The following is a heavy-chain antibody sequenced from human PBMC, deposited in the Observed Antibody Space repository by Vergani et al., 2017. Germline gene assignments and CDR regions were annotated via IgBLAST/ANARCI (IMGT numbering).Heavy chain of an antibody. J-gene: IGHJ6*02. D-gene: IGHD1-26*01. CDR3: ARNGATISAPTYGMDV. V-gene: IGHV4-59*12. CDR2: FYYSGST. Sequence: QVQLQESGPGLVKPSETLSLTCTVSGGSISSYYWSWIRQPPGKGLEWIGYFYYSGSTNYNPSLKSRVTMSVDTSKNQFSLKLSSVTAADTAVYYCARNGATISAPTYGMDVWGQGTTVTVSS. CDR1: GGSISSYY.